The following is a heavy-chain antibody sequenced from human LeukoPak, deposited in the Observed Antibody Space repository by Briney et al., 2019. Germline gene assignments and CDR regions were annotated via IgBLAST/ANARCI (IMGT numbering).Heavy chain of an antibody. CDR1: GYTFTVYA. Sequence: ASVKVSCKASGYTFTVYAMEWMRQAPGERPEWMGWINTNTGNPTYDQAFTGRFVFSLDTSVNTAYLQISSLEPEDTAVYYCARGGAVANIHYFDYWGQGTLVTVSS. J-gene: IGHJ4*02. CDR3: ARGGAVANIHYFDY. V-gene: IGHV7-4-1*02. D-gene: IGHD6-19*01. CDR2: INTNTGNP.